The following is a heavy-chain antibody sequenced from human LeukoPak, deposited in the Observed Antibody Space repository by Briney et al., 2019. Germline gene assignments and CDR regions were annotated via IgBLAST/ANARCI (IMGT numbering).Heavy chain of an antibody. Sequence: SETLSLTCSVSGGSISSGGYYWNWIRQHPGKGLEWLGYTYDSGSTYYNPSLESRVIISIDTSKNQFSLKLTSVTAADSAIYYCARERTYGKLRGVGYWGPGTPVTVSS. J-gene: IGHJ4*02. V-gene: IGHV4-31*03. CDR3: ARERTYGKLRGVGY. D-gene: IGHD1-7*01. CDR2: TYDSGST. CDR1: GGSISSGGYY.